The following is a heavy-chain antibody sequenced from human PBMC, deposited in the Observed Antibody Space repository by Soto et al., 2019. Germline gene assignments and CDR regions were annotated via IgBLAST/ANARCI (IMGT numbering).Heavy chain of an antibody. D-gene: IGHD2-15*01. J-gene: IGHJ4*02. CDR1: GFTFSSYS. CDR2: ISSSSSTI. CDR3: VCGGSCISQVDY. V-gene: IGHV3-48*02. Sequence: EVQLVESGGGLVQPGGSLRLSCAASGFTFSSYSMNWVRQAPGKGLEWVSYISSSSSTIYYADSVKGRCTISRDNTKNSLYLQMNSLRDEDTAVYYGVCGGSCISQVDYWGQGTLVTVSS.